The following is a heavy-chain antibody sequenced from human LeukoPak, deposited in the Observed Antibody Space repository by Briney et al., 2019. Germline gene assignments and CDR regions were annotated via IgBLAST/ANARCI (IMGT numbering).Heavy chain of an antibody. J-gene: IGHJ6*02. CDR2: INQDGSQK. D-gene: IGHD4-17*01. V-gene: IGHV3-7*04. CDR1: GFTFGSCW. Sequence: PGGSLRLSCAASGFTFGSCWMNWVRQTPGKGLEWVANINQDGSQKFYVDSVKGRFTISRDNANNSLYLQMNSLRAEDTAVCYCAKDYGDIYYYYGMDVWGQGTTVTVSS. CDR3: AKDYGDIYYYYGMDV.